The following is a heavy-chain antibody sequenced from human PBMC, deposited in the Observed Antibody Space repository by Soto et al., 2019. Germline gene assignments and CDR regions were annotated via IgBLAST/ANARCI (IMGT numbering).Heavy chain of an antibody. CDR2: ISGSGKTI. J-gene: IGHJ5*02. Sequence: QVQLVESGGGLVKPGGSLRLSCAASGFTFSDYYMTWIRQAPGKGLEWISFISGSGKTIHFADSLEGRFTISRDNAKNSVYLEMNSLRAEDTAVYYCARDAGYSSILYFSWFDPWGPGTLVTVSS. V-gene: IGHV3-11*01. D-gene: IGHD6-13*01. CDR3: ARDAGYSSILYFSWFDP. CDR1: GFTFSDYY.